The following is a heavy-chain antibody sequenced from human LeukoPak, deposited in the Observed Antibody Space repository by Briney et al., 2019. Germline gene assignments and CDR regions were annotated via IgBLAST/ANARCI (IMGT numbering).Heavy chain of an antibody. Sequence: PGGSLRLSCAASGFTFSSYGMHWVRQAPGKGLEWVAFIRDDGSTKYYADSVKGRFTISRDNSKSTLYLQMNSLRVEDTAIYYCAKAGSNSWGNFDVWGQGTMVTVSS. J-gene: IGHJ3*01. CDR3: AKAGSNSWGNFDV. D-gene: IGHD3-16*01. CDR2: IRDDGSTK. CDR1: GFTFSSYG. V-gene: IGHV3-30*02.